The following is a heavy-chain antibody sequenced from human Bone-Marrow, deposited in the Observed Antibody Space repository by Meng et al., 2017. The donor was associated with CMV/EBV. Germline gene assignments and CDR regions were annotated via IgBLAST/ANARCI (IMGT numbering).Heavy chain of an antibody. CDR2: IFPSDSDA. CDR3: ARRNFWHGYWFDT. D-gene: IGHD3-3*01. V-gene: IGHV5-51*01. CDR1: GNSFNTYW. J-gene: IGHJ5*02. Sequence: GESLKISCKGSGNSFNTYWIGWVRQMPGKGLEWMGIIFPSDSDARYSPSFQGQVTISADKSINTAYLHWSSLKASDTAIYYCARRNFWHGYWFDTWGQGTLVTVSS.